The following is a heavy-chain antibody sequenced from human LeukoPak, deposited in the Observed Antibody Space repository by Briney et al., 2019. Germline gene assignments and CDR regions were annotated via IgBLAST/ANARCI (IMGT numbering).Heavy chain of an antibody. CDR2: ISFDGTNK. D-gene: IGHD5-24*01. CDR1: GFTFSSYG. CDR3: AKDRRLQLPFDY. J-gene: IGHJ4*02. Sequence: GRSLRPSCAASGFTFSSYGMHWVRQAPGKGLEWVALISFDGTNKYYADSVKGRFTISRDNSKNTLYLQMNSLRAEDTAVYYCAKDRRLQLPFDYWGQGTLVTVSS. V-gene: IGHV3-30*18.